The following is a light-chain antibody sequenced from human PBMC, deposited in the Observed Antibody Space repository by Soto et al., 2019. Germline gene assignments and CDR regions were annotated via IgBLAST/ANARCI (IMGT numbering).Light chain of an antibody. CDR3: QQNNNWPPV. J-gene: IGKJ1*01. Sequence: EIVMTQSPATLSVSPGARATLSCRASQSVSSNLAWYQQKPGQAPRLLIYGASTRATGIPARFSGSGSGTEFTLTISSLQSEDFAVYYCQQNNNWPPVFGQGTKVEVK. CDR2: GAS. CDR1: QSVSSN. V-gene: IGKV3-15*01.